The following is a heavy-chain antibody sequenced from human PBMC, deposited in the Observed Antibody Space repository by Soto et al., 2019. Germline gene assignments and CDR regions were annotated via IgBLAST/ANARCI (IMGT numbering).Heavy chain of an antibody. CDR1: GCSINSYH. Sequence: TLSLTFIVSGCSINSYHWRWIPQPPGKGLEWIGYIHYRGTTHYNPSLKSRVSISVDTSKNQLSLKLISATAADKAVYYCDRSPLVRGITWFDPWGQGTLVTVSS. CDR3: DRSPLVRGITWFDP. V-gene: IGHV4-30-4*01. D-gene: IGHD3-10*01. J-gene: IGHJ5*02. CDR2: IHYRGTT.